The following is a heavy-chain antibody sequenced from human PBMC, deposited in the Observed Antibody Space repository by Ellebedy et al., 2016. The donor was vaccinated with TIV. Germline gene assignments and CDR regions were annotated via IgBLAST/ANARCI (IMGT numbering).Heavy chain of an antibody. D-gene: IGHD3-10*01. J-gene: IGHJ2*01. CDR1: GYTFTRYG. CDR3: ARSRLGGGHWYFDF. Sequence: ASAKVSCXVSGYTFTRYGMSWVRQAPGQGLEWMGWIAVYNGPTKYAQKFQDRDVMTTETATSTVYMELRSLRSDDTAVYYCARSRLGGGHWYFDFWGRGTLVTVSS. CDR2: IAVYNGPT. V-gene: IGHV1-18*01.